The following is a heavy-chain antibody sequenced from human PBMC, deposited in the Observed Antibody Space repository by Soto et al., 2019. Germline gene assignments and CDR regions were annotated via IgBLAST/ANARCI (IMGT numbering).Heavy chain of an antibody. CDR2: IYHTGST. D-gene: IGHD5-18*01. J-gene: IGHJ6*02. CDR1: GGSMSRGDYY. V-gene: IGHV4-30-4*01. Sequence: SETLSLTCAVSGGSMSRGDYYWSWIRQPPGKGLEWIGFIYHTGSTYYSPSLKNRVAISVDTSKNQFSLKLSSVTAADTAVYYCARQPGYSYGFDYYYYGMDVWGQGTTVTVSS. CDR3: ARQPGYSYGFDYYYYGMDV.